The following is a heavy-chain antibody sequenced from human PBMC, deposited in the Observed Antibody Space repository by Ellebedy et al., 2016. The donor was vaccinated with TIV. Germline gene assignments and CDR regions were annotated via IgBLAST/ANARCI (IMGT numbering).Heavy chain of an antibody. D-gene: IGHD1-1*01. CDR3: GRVPQHNAFDH. Sequence: ASVKVSCXPSGYSFIAYYIHWVRQAPGQGLEWMGYINTDTGFTHYAQKFQGRVTMTRDTSISTAYMELNSLKSDESAVYYCGRVPQHNAFDHWGQGTPVIVSS. J-gene: IGHJ5*02. CDR1: GYSFIAYY. CDR2: INTDTGFT. V-gene: IGHV1-2*02.